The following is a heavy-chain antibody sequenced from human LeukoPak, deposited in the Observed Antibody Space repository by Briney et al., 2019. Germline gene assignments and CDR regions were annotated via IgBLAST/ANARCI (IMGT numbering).Heavy chain of an antibody. J-gene: IGHJ4*02. CDR1: GFTFSSYS. CDR2: ISSSSSYI. D-gene: IGHD2-2*01. V-gene: IGHV3-21*04. CDR3: AKGVIVVVPAAPFDY. Sequence: PGGSLRLSCAASGFTFSSYSMNWVRQAPGKGLEWVSSISSSSSYIYYADSVKGRFTISRDNAKNSLYLQMNSLRAEDTAVYYCAKGVIVVVPAAPFDYWGQGTLVTVSS.